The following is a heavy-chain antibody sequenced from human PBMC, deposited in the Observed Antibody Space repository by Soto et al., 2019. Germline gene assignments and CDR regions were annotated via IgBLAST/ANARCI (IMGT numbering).Heavy chain of an antibody. J-gene: IGHJ4*02. Sequence: ASVKVSCKASGYTFTSYGISWVRQAPGQGLEWMGWISAYNGNTNYAQKLQGRVTMTEDTSTDTAYMELSSLRSEDTAVYYCATDLSYYDFWSGYYKGLFGYWGQGTLVTVSS. V-gene: IGHV1-18*01. D-gene: IGHD3-3*01. CDR3: ATDLSYYDFWSGYYKGLFGY. CDR2: ISAYNGNT. CDR1: GYTFTSYG.